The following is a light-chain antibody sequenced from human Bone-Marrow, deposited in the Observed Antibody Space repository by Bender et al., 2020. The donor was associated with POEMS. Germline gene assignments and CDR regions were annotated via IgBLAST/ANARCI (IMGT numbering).Light chain of an antibody. CDR2: NNS. CDR3: ATWDDSLNGWV. V-gene: IGLV1-44*01. J-gene: IGLJ3*02. Sequence: QSVLTQPPSASGTPGHRVNISCSGSSSKFGSYPVNWYQQLPGAAPKLVIFNNSQRPSGVPDRFSVSNSGTSASLAIIGLLSDDEADFYCATWDDSLNGWVFGGGTKLTVL. CDR1: SSKFGSYP.